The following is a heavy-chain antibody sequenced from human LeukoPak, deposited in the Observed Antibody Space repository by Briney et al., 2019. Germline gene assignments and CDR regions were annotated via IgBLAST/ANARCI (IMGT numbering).Heavy chain of an antibody. D-gene: IGHD5-18*01. CDR1: GGSISSYY. J-gene: IGHJ6*02. Sequence: SETLPLTCTVSGGSISSYYWSWIRQPPGKGLEWIGYIYYSGSTNYNPSLKSRVTISVDTSKNQFSLKLSSVTAADTAVYYCARDRFGTLRTLYSYGSYYYYGMDVWGQGTTVTVSS. V-gene: IGHV4-59*01. CDR3: ARDRFGTLRTLYSYGSYYYYGMDV. CDR2: IYYSGST.